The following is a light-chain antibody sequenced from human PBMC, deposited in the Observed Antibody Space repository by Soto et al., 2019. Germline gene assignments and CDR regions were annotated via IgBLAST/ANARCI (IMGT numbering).Light chain of an antibody. Sequence: QSVLTQPASVSGSPGQSITISCTGTSSDVGGYNYVPWYQQHPGKGPKLMIYEVSNRPSGVSNRFSGSKSGNTATLTISGLQAEDEADYYCSSYTSTTTRVFGTGTKVTVL. CDR1: SSDVGGYNY. CDR2: EVS. V-gene: IGLV2-14*03. CDR3: SSYTSTTTRV. J-gene: IGLJ1*01.